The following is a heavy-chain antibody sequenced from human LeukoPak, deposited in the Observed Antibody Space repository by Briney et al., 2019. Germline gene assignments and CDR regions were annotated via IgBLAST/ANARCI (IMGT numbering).Heavy chain of an antibody. V-gene: IGHV1-18*01. CDR2: ISAYNGNT. J-gene: IGHJ4*02. D-gene: IGHD6-6*01. Sequence: ASVKVSCKASGYTFTSYGISWVRQAPGQGLEWMGWISAYNGNTNYAQKFQGRVTMTRDTSISTAYMELSRLRSDDTAVYYCARVARYSSSPDYWGQGTLVTVSS. CDR1: GYTFTSYG. CDR3: ARVARYSSSPDY.